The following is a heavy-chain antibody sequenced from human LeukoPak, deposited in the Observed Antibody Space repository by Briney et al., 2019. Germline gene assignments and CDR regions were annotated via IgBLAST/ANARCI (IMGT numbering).Heavy chain of an antibody. CDR3: ARVTYYYGSGSSNWFDP. V-gene: IGHV4-31*03. CDR1: GGSISSGGYY. CDR2: IYYSGST. J-gene: IGHJ5*02. Sequence: PSETLSLTCTVSGGSISSGGYYWSWIRQHPGKGLEWIGYIYYSGSTYYNPSLKSRVTISVDTSKNQFSLKLSSVTAADTAVYYCARVTYYYGSGSSNWFDPWGQGTLVTDSS. D-gene: IGHD3-10*01.